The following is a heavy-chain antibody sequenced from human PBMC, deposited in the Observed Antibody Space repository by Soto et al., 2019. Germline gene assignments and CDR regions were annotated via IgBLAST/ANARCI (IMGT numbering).Heavy chain of an antibody. D-gene: IGHD3-22*01. V-gene: IGHV1-69*04. J-gene: IGHJ4*02. CDR2: IIPILGIA. CDR1: GGAFSIYT. Sequence: ASVNVSCKAAGGAFSIYTISWVRQAPRQGLEWMGRIIPILGIANYAQKFQGRVTITADKSTSTAYMELSSLRSEDTAVYYCARDLVGDSSGQSEYYFDYWGQGTLVTAPQ. CDR3: ARDLVGDSSGQSEYYFDY.